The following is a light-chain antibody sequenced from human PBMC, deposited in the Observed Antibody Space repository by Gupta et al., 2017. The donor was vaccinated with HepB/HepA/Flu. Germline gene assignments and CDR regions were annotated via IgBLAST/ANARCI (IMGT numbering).Light chain of an antibody. CDR1: QSVSSN. V-gene: IGKV3-15*01. J-gene: IGKJ4*02. CDR3: QQYNTGPVLT. Sequence: EIVMTQSPATLSVSPGERATLSCRASQSVSSNLAWYQQKPGQAPRLLSYGASTRATGSPARFRGSGSGTEFTLTMSSLQSEDFAVYYCQQYNTGPVLTFGGGTKVEIK. CDR2: GAS.